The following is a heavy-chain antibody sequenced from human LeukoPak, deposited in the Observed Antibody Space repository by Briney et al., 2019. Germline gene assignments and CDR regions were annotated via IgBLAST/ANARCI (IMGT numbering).Heavy chain of an antibody. CDR1: GFTFSSYA. CDR3: ARAPDPYRMDV. Sequence: GGSLRLSCAASGFTFSSYAMSWVRQAPGKGLEWVSGISTNAENTYYADSVKGRFIISRDNSKNTLYLQMNSLRAEDTAIYYCARAPDPYRMDVWGQGTTVTVSS. J-gene: IGHJ6*02. CDR2: ISTNAENT. V-gene: IGHV3-23*01.